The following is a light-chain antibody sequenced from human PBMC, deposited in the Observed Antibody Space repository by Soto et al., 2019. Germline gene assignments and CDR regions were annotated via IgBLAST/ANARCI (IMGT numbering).Light chain of an antibody. J-gene: IGLJ1*01. Sequence: QSALTQPPSVSGAPGQRVIISCTGSSSNIGAGYGVHWYQQLPGTAPRLLIYDNNNRPSGVPARFSVSKSDTSASLAITGLQPEDEADYYCQSYDSSLSGSYVFXTGTKVTVL. CDR1: SSNIGAGYG. CDR3: QSYDSSLSGSYV. V-gene: IGLV1-40*01. CDR2: DNN.